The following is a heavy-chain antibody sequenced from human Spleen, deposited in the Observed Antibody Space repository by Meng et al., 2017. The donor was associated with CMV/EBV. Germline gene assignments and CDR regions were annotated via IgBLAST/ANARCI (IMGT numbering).Heavy chain of an antibody. V-gene: IGHV1-2*02. CDR2: INPNSGGT. J-gene: IGHJ4*02. Sequence: ASVKVSCKASGYTFTGYYMHWVRQAPGQGLEWMGWINPNSGGTNYAQKFQGRVTMTMDTSIRTAYMELSRLRSDDTAVYYCALGIAVAGTPFDYWGQGTLVTVSS. CDR3: ALGIAVAGTPFDY. D-gene: IGHD6-19*01. CDR1: GYTFTGYY.